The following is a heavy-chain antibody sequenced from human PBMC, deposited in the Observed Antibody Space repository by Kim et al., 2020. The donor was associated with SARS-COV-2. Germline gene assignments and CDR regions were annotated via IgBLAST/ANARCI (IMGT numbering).Heavy chain of an antibody. CDR1: GYTFTGYY. V-gene: IGHV1-2*06. Sequence: ASVKVSCKASGYTFTGYYMHWVRQAPGQGLEWMGRINPNSGGTNYAQKFQGRVTMTRDTSISTAYMELSRLRSDDTAVYYCAREEINYDILTGYYMRYYYYGMDVWGQGTTVTVSS. J-gene: IGHJ6*02. CDR2: INPNSGGT. D-gene: IGHD3-9*01. CDR3: AREEINYDILTGYYMRYYYYGMDV.